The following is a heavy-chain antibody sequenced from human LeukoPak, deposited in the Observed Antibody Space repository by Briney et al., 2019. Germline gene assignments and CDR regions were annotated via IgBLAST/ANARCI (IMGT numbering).Heavy chain of an antibody. D-gene: IGHD3-10*01. CDR1: GFTFSSYG. Sequence: GGSLRLSCAASGFTFSSYGMHWVRQAPGKGLEWVAVIWYDGSNKYYADSVKGRFTISRDNSKNTLYLQMNSLRAEDTAVYYCARDEIYYGSGSLGVDYWGQGTLATVSS. CDR3: ARDEIYYGSGSLGVDY. J-gene: IGHJ4*02. CDR2: IWYDGSNK. V-gene: IGHV3-33*01.